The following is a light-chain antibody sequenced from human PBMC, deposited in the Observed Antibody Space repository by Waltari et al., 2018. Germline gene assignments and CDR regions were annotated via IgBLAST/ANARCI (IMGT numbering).Light chain of an antibody. CDR3: QQYNTYSS. J-gene: IGKJ2*03. CDR1: QSISNL. CDR2: KAS. V-gene: IGKV1-5*03. Sequence: DIQMTQTPSTLAASVGDTITITSRASQSISNLLAWYQHNPGKAPQLLIYKASSSGSVVHSRFSGSGSGTEVTLTISSLQPDDFATCYCQQYNTYSSFGQGTKLEIK.